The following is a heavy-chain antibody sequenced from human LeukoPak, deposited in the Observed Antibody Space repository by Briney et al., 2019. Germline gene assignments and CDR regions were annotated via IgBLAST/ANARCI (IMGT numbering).Heavy chain of an antibody. V-gene: IGHV4-38-2*02. J-gene: IGHJ4*02. CDR2: IYHSGST. CDR3: ARGWGSISSSWYLFDY. Sequence: SETLSLTCSVSGYSISSGYYWGWIRQPPGKGLEWIGNIYHSGSTYYNPSLKSRVTMSVDTSKNQFSLKLSSVTAADTAVYYCARGWGSISSSWYLFDYWGQGTLVTVSS. CDR1: GYSISSGYY. D-gene: IGHD6-13*01.